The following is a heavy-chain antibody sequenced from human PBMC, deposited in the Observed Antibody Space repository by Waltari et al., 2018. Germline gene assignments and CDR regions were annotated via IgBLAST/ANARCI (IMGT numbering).Heavy chain of an antibody. CDR3: ARDMIAARPY. Sequence: QVQLQESGPGLVKPSETLSPPCAVSGYSLSSGYSWGWIRQPPGKGLEWIGSIYHSGGTYYNPSLKSRVTISVDTSKNQFSLKLSSVTAADTAVYYCARDMIAARPYWGQGTLVTVSS. J-gene: IGHJ4*02. D-gene: IGHD6-6*01. V-gene: IGHV4-38-2*02. CDR2: IYHSGGT. CDR1: GYSLSSGYS.